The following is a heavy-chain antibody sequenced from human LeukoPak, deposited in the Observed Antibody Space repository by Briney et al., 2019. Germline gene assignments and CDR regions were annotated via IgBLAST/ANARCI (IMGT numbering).Heavy chain of an antibody. CDR3: ARDQGIYSGSAHRPYYFDY. V-gene: IGHV4-4*07. Sequence: KTSETLSLTCTVSGGSISTNYWSWIRQPAGKGLEWIGRIFASGSTNYNPSLKSRVTMSVDTSKNQFSLKLTSVTAADTAVYYCARDQGIYSGSAHRPYYFDYWGQGTLVTVSS. J-gene: IGHJ4*02. CDR1: GGSISTNY. CDR2: IFASGST. D-gene: IGHD1-26*01.